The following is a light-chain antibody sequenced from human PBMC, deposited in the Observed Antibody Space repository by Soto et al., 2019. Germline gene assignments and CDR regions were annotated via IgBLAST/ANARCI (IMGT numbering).Light chain of an antibody. V-gene: IGKV3-11*01. CDR1: QSVSTS. J-gene: IGKJ4*01. CDR2: DVS. CDR3: QERSNWPRHT. Sequence: EIVLTQSPATLSLSPGERATLPCRASQSVSTSLAWYQQRPGQAPRLLIYDVSNRAAGVPARFSGSGSGTDFTRTISNLEPEDFAIYYCQERSNWPRHTFGGGTTVEIK.